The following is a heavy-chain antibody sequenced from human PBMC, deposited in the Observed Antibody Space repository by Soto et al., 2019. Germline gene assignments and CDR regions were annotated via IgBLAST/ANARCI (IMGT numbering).Heavy chain of an antibody. CDR3: ARQGTNYYDSSGYYYYYGMDV. D-gene: IGHD3-22*01. CDR2: IYPGDSDT. V-gene: IGHV5-51*01. CDR1: GYSFTSYW. Sequence: PGEPLKISCKGSGYSFTSYWIGWVRQMPGKGLEWMGIIYPGDSDTRYSPSFQGQVTISADKSISTAYLQWSSLKASDTAMYYCARQGTNYYDSSGYYYYYGMDVWGQGTTVTVSS. J-gene: IGHJ6*02.